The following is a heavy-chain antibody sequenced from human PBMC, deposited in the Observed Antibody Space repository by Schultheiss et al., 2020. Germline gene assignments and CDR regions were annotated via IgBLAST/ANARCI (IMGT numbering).Heavy chain of an antibody. J-gene: IGHJ4*02. Sequence: SETLSLTCAVYGGSFSGYYWSWIRQPPGKGLEWIGEINHSGSTNYNPSLKSRVTISVDTSKNQFSLKLSSVTAADTAVYYCARDTPGYCSSTSCPILWGQGTLVTVSS. CDR3: ARDTPGYCSSTSCPIL. CDR2: INHSGST. CDR1: GGSFSGYY. D-gene: IGHD2-2*01. V-gene: IGHV4-34*01.